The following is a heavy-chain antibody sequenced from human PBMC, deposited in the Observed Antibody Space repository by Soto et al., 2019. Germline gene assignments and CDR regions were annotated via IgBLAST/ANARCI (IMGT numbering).Heavy chain of an antibody. CDR3: VSSVFSFHY. CDR1: GFTFSTRA. V-gene: IGHV3-30*01. J-gene: IGHJ4*02. CDR2: ISYDGTNE. Sequence: HVQLVESGGGVVQPGRSLRLSCAASGFTFSTRAMHWVRQAPGKGLEWVAVISYDGTNEHYEDSVKGRFTVSRDNSRNTRSLQMNSLRPEDTAMYYCVSSVFSFHYWGQGSLVTVSS. D-gene: IGHD2-8*01.